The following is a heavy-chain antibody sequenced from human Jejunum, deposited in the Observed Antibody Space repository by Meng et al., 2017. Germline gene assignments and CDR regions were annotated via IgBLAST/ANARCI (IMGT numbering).Heavy chain of an antibody. J-gene: IGHJ4*02. CDR2: IYYSGST. CDR1: GGSTIISGYY. D-gene: IGHD2/OR15-2a*01. V-gene: IGHV4-39*01. Sequence: QVQLQESGPGLVKPSETLSPTCTVAGGSTIISGYYCGWIRQPPGKGLEWMGSIYYSGSTYYNSPLKSRVTIFVDTSKNQFSLKLGSVTAADTAIYYCARHFLTMSKDYFDYWGQGTLVTVSS. CDR3: ARHFLTMSKDYFDY.